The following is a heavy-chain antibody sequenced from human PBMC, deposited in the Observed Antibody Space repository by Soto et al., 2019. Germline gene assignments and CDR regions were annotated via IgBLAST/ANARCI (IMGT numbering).Heavy chain of an antibody. CDR2: IYYSGST. J-gene: IGHJ5*02. D-gene: IGHD3-10*01. Sequence: PSETLSLTCTVSGGSISSYYWSWIRQPPGKGLEWIGYIYYSGSTNYNPSLKSRVTISLDTSKNQFSLKLSSVTDADTAVYYCSRASAQNMVGGFLWGWFDPWGQGTLVTVS. CDR3: SRASAQNMVGGFLWGWFDP. CDR1: GGSISSYY. V-gene: IGHV4-59*01.